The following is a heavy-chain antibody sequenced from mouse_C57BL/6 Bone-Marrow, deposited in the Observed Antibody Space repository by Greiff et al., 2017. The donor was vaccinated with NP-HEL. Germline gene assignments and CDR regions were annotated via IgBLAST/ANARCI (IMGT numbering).Heavy chain of an antibody. Sequence: QVQLQQPGAELVKPGASVKMSCKASGYTFTSYWITWVKQRPGQGLEWIGDIYPGSGSTNYNEKLKSKATLTVDTSSSTAYKQLSSLTSEDSAVYYCATPWDYYGSSYVFADWGKGTLVTGSA. V-gene: IGHV1-55*01. CDR3: ATPWDYYGSSYVFAD. CDR1: GYTFTSYW. J-gene: IGHJ3*01. CDR2: IYPGSGST. D-gene: IGHD1-1*01.